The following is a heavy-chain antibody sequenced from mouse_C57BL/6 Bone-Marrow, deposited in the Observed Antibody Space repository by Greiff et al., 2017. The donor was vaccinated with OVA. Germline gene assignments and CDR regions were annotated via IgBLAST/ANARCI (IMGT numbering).Heavy chain of an antibody. CDR3: ARDGPYYYGSSWWYFDV. CDR2: ISDGGSYT. D-gene: IGHD1-1*01. CDR1: GFTFSSYA. Sequence: EVQLQQSGGGLVKPGGSLKLSCAASGFTFSSYAMSWVRQTPEKRLEWVATISDGGSYTYYPDNVKGRFTISRDNAKNNLYLQRSHLKSEDTAMYYCARDGPYYYGSSWWYFDVWGTGTTVTVSS. V-gene: IGHV5-4*01. J-gene: IGHJ1*03.